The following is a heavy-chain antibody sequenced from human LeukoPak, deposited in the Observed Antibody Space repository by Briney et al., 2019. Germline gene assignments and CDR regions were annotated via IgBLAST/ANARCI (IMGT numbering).Heavy chain of an antibody. J-gene: IGHJ3*02. V-gene: IGHV3-53*01. CDR3: AREDSSGWCAFDI. Sequence: PGGSLRLSCAASGFTVSSHYMNWVRQAPGKGLEWVSIMYNGGDTYYADSVKGRFTISRDNSKNTLYLQMNSLRAEDTAVYYCAREDSSGWCAFDIWAKGQWSPSLQ. CDR1: GFTVSSHY. CDR2: MYNGGDT. D-gene: IGHD6-19*01.